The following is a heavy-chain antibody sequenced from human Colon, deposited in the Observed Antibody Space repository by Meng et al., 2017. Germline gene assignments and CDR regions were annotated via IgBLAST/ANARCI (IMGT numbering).Heavy chain of an antibody. CDR3: ARVNGDFDEAWFDP. CDR1: GASVSSGDYY. CDR2: IYYTGNT. Sequence: GQLQDSGPGLVRPSETLSLTCTVSGASVSSGDYYWSWIRQPPGKGLEWLGYIYYTGNTNHNPSLKNRVTISLDTSNNQFSLKLTSMTAADAAIYYCARVNGDFDEAWFDPWGQGTLVTVSS. V-gene: IGHV4-61*08. D-gene: IGHD2-21*02. J-gene: IGHJ5*02.